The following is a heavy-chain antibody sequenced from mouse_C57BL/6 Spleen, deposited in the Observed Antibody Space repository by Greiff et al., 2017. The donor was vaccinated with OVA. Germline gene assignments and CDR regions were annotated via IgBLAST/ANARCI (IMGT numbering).Heavy chain of an antibody. CDR2: IYPGNSDT. Sequence: EVKLVESGTVLARPGASVKMSCKTSGYTFTSYWMHWVKQRPGQGLEWIGAIYPGNSDTSYNQKFKGKAKLTAVTSASTAYMELSSLTNEDSAVYYCTRPPLRGSTQFAYWGQGTLVTVSA. CDR1: GYTFTSYW. D-gene: IGHD1-1*01. V-gene: IGHV1-5*01. J-gene: IGHJ3*01. CDR3: TRPPLRGSTQFAY.